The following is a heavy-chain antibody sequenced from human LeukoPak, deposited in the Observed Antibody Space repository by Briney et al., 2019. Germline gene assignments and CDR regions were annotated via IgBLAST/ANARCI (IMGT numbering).Heavy chain of an antibody. CDR1: GYTFTSYG. D-gene: IGHD3-10*01. V-gene: IGHV1-18*01. CDR3: ARLQSDYYGSGYIY. J-gene: IGHJ4*02. Sequence: ASVKVSCKASGYTFTSYGISWVRQAPGQGLEWMGWISAYNGNTNYAQKLQGRVTMTTDTSTSTAYMELRSLRSDDTAVYYCARLQSDYYGSGYIYWGQGTLVTVSS. CDR2: ISAYNGNT.